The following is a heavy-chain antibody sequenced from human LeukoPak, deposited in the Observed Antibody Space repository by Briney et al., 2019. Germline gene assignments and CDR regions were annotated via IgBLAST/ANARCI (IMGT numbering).Heavy chain of an antibody. Sequence: SQTLSLTCTVSGGSISSGGYYWSWIRQHPGKGLEWIGRIYTSGSTNYNPSLKSRVTMSVDTSKNQFSLKLSSVTAADTAVYYCARDGSSGRSFDLWGRGTLVTVSS. CDR2: IYTSGST. CDR3: ARDGSSGRSFDL. V-gene: IGHV4-61*02. J-gene: IGHJ2*01. CDR1: GGSISSGGYY. D-gene: IGHD6-19*01.